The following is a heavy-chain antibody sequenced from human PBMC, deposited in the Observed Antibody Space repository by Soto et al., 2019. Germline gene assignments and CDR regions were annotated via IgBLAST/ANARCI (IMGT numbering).Heavy chain of an antibody. CDR3: ARVTYYYDSSGYHLFDY. CDR1: GFSLSTSGMC. CDR2: IDWDDDK. J-gene: IGHJ4*02. Sequence: SGPTLVNPTQTLTLTCTFSGFSLSTSGMCLSWIRQPPVKALEWLALIDWDDDKYYSTSLKTRLTISKDTSKNQVVLTMTNMDPVDTATYYCARVTYYYDSSGYHLFDYWGQGTLVTVSS. V-gene: IGHV2-70*01. D-gene: IGHD3-22*01.